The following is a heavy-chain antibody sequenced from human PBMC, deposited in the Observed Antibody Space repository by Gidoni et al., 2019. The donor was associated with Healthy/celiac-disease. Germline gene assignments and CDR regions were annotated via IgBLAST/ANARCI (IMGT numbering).Heavy chain of an antibody. CDR1: GGTFSSYA. Sequence: QVQLVQSGAEVKKPGSSVKVSCKASGGTFSSYAISWVRQAPGQGLEWMGGIIPIFGTANYAQKFQGRVTITADESTSTAYMELSSLRSEDTAVYYCARDGGPRYYDSSGYIFDPWGQGTLVTVSS. D-gene: IGHD3-22*01. J-gene: IGHJ5*02. V-gene: IGHV1-69*01. CDR2: IIPIFGTA. CDR3: ARDGGPRYYDSSGYIFDP.